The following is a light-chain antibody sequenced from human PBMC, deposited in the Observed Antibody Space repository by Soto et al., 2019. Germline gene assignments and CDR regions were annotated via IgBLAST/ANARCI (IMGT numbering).Light chain of an antibody. V-gene: IGKV1-33*01. J-gene: IGKJ3*01. CDR1: QHISTY. Sequence: DIQMTQSPSSLSASVGDRVTITCQASQHISTYLNWFQQKPGKAPELLIYDASKLVPRVPSRFSESVSGTDFNFTISSLQPENIATNYCQQYDGLPPTFGPGTKVHIK. CDR3: QQYDGLPPT. CDR2: DAS.